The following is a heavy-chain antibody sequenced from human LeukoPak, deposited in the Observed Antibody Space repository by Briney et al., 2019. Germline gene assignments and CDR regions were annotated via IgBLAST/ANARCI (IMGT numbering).Heavy chain of an antibody. D-gene: IGHD4-17*01. V-gene: IGHV3-23*01. CDR2: INDGGGRT. J-gene: IGHJ2*01. CDR3: AKVEAVVTIYWYFDL. CDR1: GFTFSSYA. Sequence: GGSLRLSCAASGFTFSSYAMNWVRQAPGKGLEWVSSINDGGGRTFYADSVKGRFTISRDNSKNTVYLQINSLRAEDTAVYYCAKVEAVVTIYWYFDLWGRGTLVTVSS.